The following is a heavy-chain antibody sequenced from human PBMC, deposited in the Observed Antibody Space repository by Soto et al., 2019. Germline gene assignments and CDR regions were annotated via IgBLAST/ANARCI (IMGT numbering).Heavy chain of an antibody. CDR2: ISGSGGST. D-gene: IGHD3-3*01. J-gene: IGHJ5*02. CDR3: ARTYYDFWSGSQNWFDP. V-gene: IGHV3-23*01. CDR1: GFTFSSYA. Sequence: GGSLRLSCAASGFTFSSYAMSWVRQAPGKGLEWVSAISGSGGSTYYADSVKGRFTISRDNSKNTLYLQMNSLRAEDTAVYYCARTYYDFWSGSQNWFDPWGQGTLVTVSS.